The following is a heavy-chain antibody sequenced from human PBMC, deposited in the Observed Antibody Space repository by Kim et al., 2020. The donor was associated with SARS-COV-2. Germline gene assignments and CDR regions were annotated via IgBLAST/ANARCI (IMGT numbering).Heavy chain of an antibody. CDR3: AAPHGSGSYYNY. CDR2: IYHSGST. CDR1: GGSISSSNW. V-gene: IGHV4-4*02. Sequence: SETLSLTCAVSGGSISSSNWWSWVRQPPGKGLEWIGEIYHSGSTNYNPSLKSRVTISVDKSKNQFSLKLSSVTAADTAVYYCAAPHGSGSYYNYWGQGTLVTVSS. J-gene: IGHJ4*02. D-gene: IGHD3-10*01.